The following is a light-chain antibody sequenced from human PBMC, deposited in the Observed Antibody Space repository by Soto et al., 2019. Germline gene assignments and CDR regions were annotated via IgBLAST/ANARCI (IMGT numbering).Light chain of an antibody. CDR1: QTISSY. CDR3: QQSYITPYT. CDR2: AAS. J-gene: IGKJ2*01. Sequence: DIHMTQSPSSLSASIGDRVPITCRASQTISSYLNWYQQKPGKAPKLLIYAASTLESGVPSRFTGSGSGTDFTLTISSLQPEDFATYYCQQSYITPYTFGQG. V-gene: IGKV1-39*01.